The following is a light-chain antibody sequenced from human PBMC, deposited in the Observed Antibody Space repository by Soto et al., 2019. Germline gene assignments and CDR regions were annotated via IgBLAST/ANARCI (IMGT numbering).Light chain of an antibody. CDR3: LLSFGDARV. Sequence: QAVVTQESSLTVSPGGTVTLPCDSSTGVVTNSPFPYWFQQKPGQAPRTLVYDTHNRPSWTPARFSGSLLGGRAAMTLSGAQPEDEADYYCLLSFGDARVFGGGTKLTVL. V-gene: IGLV7-46*01. J-gene: IGLJ2*01. CDR1: TGVVTNSPF. CDR2: DTH.